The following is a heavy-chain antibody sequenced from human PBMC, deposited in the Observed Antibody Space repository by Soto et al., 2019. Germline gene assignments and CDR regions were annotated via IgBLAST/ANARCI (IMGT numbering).Heavy chain of an antibody. CDR2: ITTDGSGT. Sequence: QPGGSLRLSCAASGFTFSNHWMHWVRKAPGKGLLWVSYITTDGSGTSYADSVKGRFTIPRDDAKSTLYLQMNSLRAEDTAVYYCVRVSVTVYAPLSWGQGTLVTVSS. V-gene: IGHV3-74*01. D-gene: IGHD2-8*01. J-gene: IGHJ4*02. CDR1: GFTFSNHW. CDR3: VRVSVTVYAPLS.